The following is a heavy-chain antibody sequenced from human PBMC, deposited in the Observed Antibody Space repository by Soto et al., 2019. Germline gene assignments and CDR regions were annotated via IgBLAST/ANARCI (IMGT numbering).Heavy chain of an antibody. V-gene: IGHV4-31*03. CDR1: GGSISSGGYY. D-gene: IGHD3-16*01. CDR2: IYYSGST. Sequence: QVQLQESGPGLVKPSQTLSLTCTVSGGSISSGGYYWSWIRQHPGKGLEWIGYIYYSGSTYYNPSLRSRVTISVATSKNQFSLKLSSVTAADTAVYYCARFGFSKTYYYGMDVWGQGTTVTVSS. J-gene: IGHJ6*02. CDR3: ARFGFSKTYYYGMDV.